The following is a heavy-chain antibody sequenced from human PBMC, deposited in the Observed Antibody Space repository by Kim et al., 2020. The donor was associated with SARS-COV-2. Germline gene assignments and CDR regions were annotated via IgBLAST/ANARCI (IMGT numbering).Heavy chain of an antibody. J-gene: IGHJ4*02. Sequence: SETLSLTCTVSGGSISSYYWSWIRQPPGKGLEWIGYIYYSGSTNYNPSLKSRVTISVDTSKNQFSLKLSSVTAADTAVYYCARVQWLRFSSVPVYFDYWGQGTLVTVSS. CDR2: IYYSGST. V-gene: IGHV4-59*01. D-gene: IGHD5-12*01. CDR3: ARVQWLRFSSVPVYFDY. CDR1: GGSISSYY.